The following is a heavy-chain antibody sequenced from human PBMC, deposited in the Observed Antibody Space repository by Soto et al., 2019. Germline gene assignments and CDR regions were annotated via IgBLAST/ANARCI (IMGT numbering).Heavy chain of an antibody. Sequence: EVQLVESGGGLVKPGGSLRLSCTVSGFIFSNALMSWVRQAPGKGLEWVGRIKSKADRGTTDYAAPMKGRFIISRNDSKDTLYLQMNGLKTEDTAVYYCTRDYDFDSWGQGTLVTVSS. CDR2: IKSKADRGTT. D-gene: IGHD3-16*01. CDR1: GFIFSNAL. V-gene: IGHV3-15*01. CDR3: TRDYDFDS. J-gene: IGHJ4*02.